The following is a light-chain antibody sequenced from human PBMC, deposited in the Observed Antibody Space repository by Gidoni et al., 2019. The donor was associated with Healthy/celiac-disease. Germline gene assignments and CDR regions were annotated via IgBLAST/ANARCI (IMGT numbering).Light chain of an antibody. Sequence: EIVLTQYPGTLSWSPGERATLSCRASQSVSSSYLAWYQQKPGQAPRLLIYGASSRATGIPDRLSGSGSGTDFTLTISRLEPEDFAVYYCQQYGSSPFTFGPGTKVDIK. CDR1: QSVSSSY. J-gene: IGKJ3*01. CDR2: GAS. CDR3: QQYGSSPFT. V-gene: IGKV3-20*01.